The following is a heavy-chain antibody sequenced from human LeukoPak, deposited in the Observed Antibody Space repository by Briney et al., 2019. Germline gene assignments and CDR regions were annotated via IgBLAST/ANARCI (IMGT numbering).Heavy chain of an antibody. CDR2: ISSSSSTI. Sequence: GGSLRLSCAASGFTFSSYSMNWVRQAPGKGLEWVSYISSSSSTIYYADSVKGRFTISRDNAKNSLYLQLNSLRAEDTAVYYCAYQWELGSFDYWGQGTLVTVSS. V-gene: IGHV3-48*04. J-gene: IGHJ4*02. D-gene: IGHD1-26*01. CDR3: AYQWELGSFDY. CDR1: GFTFSSYS.